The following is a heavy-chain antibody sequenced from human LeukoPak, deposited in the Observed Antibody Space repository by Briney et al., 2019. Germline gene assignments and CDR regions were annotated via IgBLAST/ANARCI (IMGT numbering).Heavy chain of an antibody. J-gene: IGHJ4*02. CDR3: ARANFLYCSSSTCLFDY. CDR2: TNPNDGDT. Sequence: ASVKVSCKASGYTFTDYCMHWVRQAPGQGFEWMGWTNPNDGDTNYAQKFQGRVTMTRDTSISTAHMEVSRLRSDDTAVYYCARANFLYCSSSTCLFDYWGQGTLVTVSS. V-gene: IGHV1-2*02. D-gene: IGHD2-2*01. CDR1: GYTFTDYC.